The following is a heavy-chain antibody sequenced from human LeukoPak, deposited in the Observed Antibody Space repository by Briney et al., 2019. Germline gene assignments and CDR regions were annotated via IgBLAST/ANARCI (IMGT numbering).Heavy chain of an antibody. Sequence: GGSLRLSCAASGFSFSGYGMSWVRQAPGKGLEWVSAISGSGGSTYYADSVKGRFTISRDNSKSMLSLQMNSLRAEDTAVYYCAKDRTDRSYWGQGTLVTVSS. CDR2: ISGSGGST. CDR1: GFSFSGYG. J-gene: IGHJ4*02. V-gene: IGHV3-23*01. D-gene: IGHD1-14*01. CDR3: AKDRTDRSY.